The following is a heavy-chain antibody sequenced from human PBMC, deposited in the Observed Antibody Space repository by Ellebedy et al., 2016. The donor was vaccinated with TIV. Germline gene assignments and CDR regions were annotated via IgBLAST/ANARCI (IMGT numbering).Heavy chain of an antibody. V-gene: IGHV3-48*02. CDR2: ISGGSSTI. J-gene: IGHJ6*02. CDR1: GFTFSSYT. Sequence: PGGSLRLSCAASGFTFSSYTMNWVRQAPGKGLEWVSDISGGSSTIHYADSVKGRFTISRDNAKNSLYLQMNSLRDEDTAIYYCARDPQEWLVPARYGMDVWGQGTSVTVSS. D-gene: IGHD6-19*01. CDR3: ARDPQEWLVPARYGMDV.